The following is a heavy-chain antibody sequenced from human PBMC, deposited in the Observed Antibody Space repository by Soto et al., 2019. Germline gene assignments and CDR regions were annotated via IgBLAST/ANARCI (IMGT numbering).Heavy chain of an antibody. J-gene: IGHJ4*02. CDR2: INTYNGNT. CDR3: ARVQEKWSKFFDF. D-gene: IGHD2-15*01. V-gene: IGHV1-18*01. Sequence: QVQLVQSGAGVKKPGASVKVSCKACGYTFTNYGISWVRQAPGQGLEWMGWINTYNGNTNYAQRLQRRVSMTTDTFTSTAYVEVRSLRSDDTAVYYCARVQEKWSKFFDFWGQGSLVTVSS. CDR1: GYTFTNYG.